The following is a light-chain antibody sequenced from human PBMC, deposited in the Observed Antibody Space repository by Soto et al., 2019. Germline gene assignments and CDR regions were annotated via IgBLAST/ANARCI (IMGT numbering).Light chain of an antibody. CDR3: QQRKNWPPLT. CDR2: DAS. J-gene: IGKJ4*01. V-gene: IGKV3-11*01. Sequence: EVELTQSPATLSLSPGERATLSCRASQSVDIYLAWYQQKPGQAPRLLIYDASNRAAGIPARFSGSGSGTDFTLTISSLEPEDFAVYYCQQRKNWPPLTFGGGTRVEIK. CDR1: QSVDIY.